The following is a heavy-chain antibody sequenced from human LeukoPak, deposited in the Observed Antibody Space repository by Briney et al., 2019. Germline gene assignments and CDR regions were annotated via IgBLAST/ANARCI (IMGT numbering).Heavy chain of an antibody. CDR2: INPSGGST. V-gene: IGHV1-46*01. D-gene: IGHD3-3*01. CDR1: GYTFTSYY. Sequence: GSVKVSCKASGYTFTSYYMHWVRQAPGQGLEWMGIINPSGGSTSYAQKFQGRVTMTRDTSTSTVYMELSSLRSEDTAVYYCARVGYDFWSGYYPIDYWGQGTLVTVSS. J-gene: IGHJ4*02. CDR3: ARVGYDFWSGYYPIDY.